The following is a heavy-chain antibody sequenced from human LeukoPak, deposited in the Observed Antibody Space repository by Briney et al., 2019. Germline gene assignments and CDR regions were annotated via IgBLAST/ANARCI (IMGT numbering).Heavy chain of an antibody. D-gene: IGHD3/OR15-3a*01. CDR2: ISYDGSNK. Sequence: GGSLRLSCAASGFTFSSYGMHWVRQAPGKGLEWVAVISYDGSNKYYADSVKGRFTISRDNSKNTLYLQMNSLRAEDTAEYYCAKNDGYDFWYFDFWGRGTLVTVSS. CDR1: GFTFSSYG. CDR3: AKNDGYDFWYFDF. J-gene: IGHJ4*02. V-gene: IGHV3-30*18.